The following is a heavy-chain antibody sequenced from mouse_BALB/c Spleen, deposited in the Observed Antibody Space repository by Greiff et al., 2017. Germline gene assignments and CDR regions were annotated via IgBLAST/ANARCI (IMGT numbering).Heavy chain of an antibody. CDR3: ARSSYCYDMDY. Sequence: EVHLVESGGGLVKPGGSLKLSCAASGFTFSSYVMAWVRQSPEQGLEWVAEISSGGGYTYYPDTVTGRFTISRDNTQNTLYLEMSSLMSEDTAMYYCARSSYCYDMDYWGQGTTVTVSS. V-gene: IGHV5-9-4*01. CDR2: ISSGGGYT. CDR1: GFTFSSYV. J-gene: IGHJ2*01. D-gene: IGHD1-2*01.